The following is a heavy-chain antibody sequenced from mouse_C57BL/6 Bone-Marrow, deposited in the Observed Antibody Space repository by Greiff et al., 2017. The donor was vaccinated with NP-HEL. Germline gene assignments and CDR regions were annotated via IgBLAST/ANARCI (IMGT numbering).Heavy chain of an antibody. V-gene: IGHV1-59*01. CDR3: ARSGNYVAY. CDR1: GYTFTSYW. CDR2: IDPSDSYT. Sequence: QVQLQQPGAELVRPGTSVKLSCKASGYTFTSYWMHWVKQRPGQGLEWIGVIDPSDSYTNYNQKFKGKATLTVDTSSSTAYMQLSSLTSEDSAVYYWARSGNYVAYWGQGTLVTVSA. J-gene: IGHJ3*01. D-gene: IGHD2-1*01.